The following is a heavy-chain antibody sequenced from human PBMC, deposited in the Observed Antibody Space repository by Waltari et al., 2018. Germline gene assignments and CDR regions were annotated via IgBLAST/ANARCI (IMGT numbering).Heavy chain of an antibody. CDR3: ATFSNWVHDTFDI. CDR1: GFSVSNSY. J-gene: IGHJ3*02. D-gene: IGHD3-16*01. Sequence: EVQLVESGGGLIQPGGSLRLSCAASGFSVSNSYVSWVRRAPGKGLEGISFIYVVSSTLYVYSVKGRFTVSRDNSKNTVHLQMNSVRVDDTAVYYCATFSNWVHDTFDIWGQGTLVSVSS. V-gene: IGHV3-53*01. CDR2: IYVVSST.